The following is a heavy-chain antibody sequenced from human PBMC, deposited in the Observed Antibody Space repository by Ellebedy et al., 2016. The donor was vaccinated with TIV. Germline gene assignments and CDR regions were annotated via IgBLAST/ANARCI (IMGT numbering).Heavy chain of an antibody. J-gene: IGHJ6*02. CDR3: AGGIFGVVGNYYYYGMDV. CDR1: GGSISSYY. Sequence: MPGGSLRLSCTVSGGSISSYYWSWIRQPPGKGLEWIGYIYYSGSTNYNPSLKSRVTISVDTSKNQFSLKLSSVTAADTAVYYCAGGIFGVVGNYYYYGMDVWGQGTTVTVSS. V-gene: IGHV4-59*12. D-gene: IGHD3-3*01. CDR2: IYYSGST.